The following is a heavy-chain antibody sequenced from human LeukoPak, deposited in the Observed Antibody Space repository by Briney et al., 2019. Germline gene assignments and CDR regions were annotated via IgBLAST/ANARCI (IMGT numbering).Heavy chain of an antibody. CDR1: GFTFSSYA. CDR3: ARETSKKLLVAIDY. Sequence: GGSLRLSCAASGFTFSSYAMHWVRQAPGKGLEWVAVMSYDGSNKYCVDPVKGRFTISRDNSKNTLYLQMNSLRAEDTAVYYCARETSKKLLVAIDYWGQGTLVTVSS. J-gene: IGHJ4*02. V-gene: IGHV3-30-3*01. D-gene: IGHD1-26*01. CDR2: MSYDGSNK.